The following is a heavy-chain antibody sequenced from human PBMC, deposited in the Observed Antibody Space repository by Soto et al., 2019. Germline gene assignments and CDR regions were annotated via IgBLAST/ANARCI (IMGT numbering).Heavy chain of an antibody. CDR1: GGTFSSYA. CDR3: ARRTRVPGWFDP. V-gene: IGHV1-69*11. Sequence: QVQLVQSGAEVKKPGSSVKVSCKASGGTFSSYAISCVRQAPGQGFEWMGGIIPILGTANYAQKFQGRVTISADESTSTAYMELSILRSEDTAVYYCARRTRVPGWFDPWGQGTLVTVSS. D-gene: IGHD2-2*01. J-gene: IGHJ5*02. CDR2: IIPILGTA.